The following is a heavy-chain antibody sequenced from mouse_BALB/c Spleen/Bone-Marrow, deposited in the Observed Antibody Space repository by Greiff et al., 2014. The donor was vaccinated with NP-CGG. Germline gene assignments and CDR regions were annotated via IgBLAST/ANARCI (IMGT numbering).Heavy chain of an antibody. J-gene: IGHJ3*01. Sequence: VQLQQSGAELVKPGASVKLSCTASGFNIKDTYMHWVKQRPEQGLEWIGRIDPANGNTKYDPKFQGKATITAETSSNTAYLQLSSLTSEDTAVYYCAPYYYGSSLFAYWGQGTLVTVSA. CDR1: GFNIKDTY. D-gene: IGHD1-1*01. CDR2: IDPANGNT. CDR3: APYYYGSSLFAY. V-gene: IGHV14-3*02.